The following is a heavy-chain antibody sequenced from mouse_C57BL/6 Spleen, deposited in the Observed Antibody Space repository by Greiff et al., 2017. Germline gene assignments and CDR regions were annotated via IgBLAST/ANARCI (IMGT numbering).Heavy chain of an antibody. Sequence: QVQLQQPGAELVKPGASVKMSCKASGYTFTSYWITWVKQRPGQGLEWIGDIYPGSGSPNYNEKFQSKATLTVDTSSSTAYMQLSSLTSEDSAVYYCARSYYGSTDPTYWYFDVWGTGTTVTVSS. CDR3: ARSYYGSTDPTYWYFDV. CDR2: IYPGSGSP. CDR1: GYTFTSYW. J-gene: IGHJ1*03. V-gene: IGHV1-55*01. D-gene: IGHD1-1*01.